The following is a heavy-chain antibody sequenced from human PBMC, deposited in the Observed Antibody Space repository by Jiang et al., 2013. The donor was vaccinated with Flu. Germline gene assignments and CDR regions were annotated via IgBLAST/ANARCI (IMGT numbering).Heavy chain of an antibody. CDR1: GYTFTSYY. V-gene: IGHV1-46*01. D-gene: IGHD1-1*01. CDR3: AREFNAYNWGSKRGEFDY. CDR2: INPSGGST. Sequence: AEVKKPGASVKVSCKASGYTFTSYYMHWVRQAPGQGLEWMGIINPSGGSTSYAQKFQGRVTMTRDTSTSTVYMELSSLRSEDTAVYYCAREFNAYNWGSKRGEFDYWGQGTLVTVSS. J-gene: IGHJ4*02.